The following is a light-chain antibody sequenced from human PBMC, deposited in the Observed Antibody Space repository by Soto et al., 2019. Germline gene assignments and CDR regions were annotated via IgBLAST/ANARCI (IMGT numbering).Light chain of an antibody. CDR2: EVS. CDR3: SSYTTNKTLL. CDR1: SSDVGAYNF. Sequence: SALTQPASVSGSPGQSITISCPGTSSDVGAYNFVSWYQQHPGKAPKLIFYEVSNRPPGLSDRFSGSKSGTTASLTISGLQAEDEADYFCSSYTTNKTLLFGGGSK. V-gene: IGLV2-14*01. J-gene: IGLJ2*01.